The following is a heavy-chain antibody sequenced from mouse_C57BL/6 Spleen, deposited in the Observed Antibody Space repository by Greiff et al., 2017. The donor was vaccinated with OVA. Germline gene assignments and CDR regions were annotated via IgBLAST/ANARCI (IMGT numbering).Heavy chain of an antibody. Sequence: VQLQQPGAELVKPGASVKLSCKASGYTFTSYWMHWVKQRPGQGLEWIGMIHPNSGSTNYNEKFKSKATLTVDKSSSTAYMQLSSLTSEDSAVYYGARGRGDYYGSSYGFDYWGQGTTLTVSS. V-gene: IGHV1-64*01. CDR1: GYTFTSYW. J-gene: IGHJ2*01. D-gene: IGHD1-1*01. CDR3: ARGRGDYYGSSYGFDY. CDR2: IHPNSGST.